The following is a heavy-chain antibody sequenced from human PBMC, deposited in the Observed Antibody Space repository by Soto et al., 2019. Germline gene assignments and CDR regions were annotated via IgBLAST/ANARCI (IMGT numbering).Heavy chain of an antibody. Sequence: GGSLRLSCSASGFTFSSYAMSWVRQAPGKGLEWVSIISGSGGGTYYADSVKGRFTISRDNSKNTLYLQMNSLRAEDTAVYYCARDFVVPAAMRTYYYYYGMDVWGQGTTVTVSS. CDR2: ISGSGGGT. V-gene: IGHV3-23*01. D-gene: IGHD2-2*01. J-gene: IGHJ6*02. CDR3: ARDFVVPAAMRTYYYYYGMDV. CDR1: GFTFSSYA.